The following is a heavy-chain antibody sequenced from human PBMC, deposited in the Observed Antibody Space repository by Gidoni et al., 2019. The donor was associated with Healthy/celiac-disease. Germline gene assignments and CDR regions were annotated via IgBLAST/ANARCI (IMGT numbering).Heavy chain of an antibody. V-gene: IGHV1-3*01. CDR3: ARTNSSSWYKGMDV. J-gene: IGHJ6*02. CDR2: INAGNGNT. CDR1: GYTFTSYA. Sequence: QVQLVQSGAEVKKPGAAVKVSCRAAGYTFTSYAMHWVRQAPGQRLEWMGWINAGNGNTKYSQKFQGRVTITRDTSASTAYMELSSLRSEDTAVYYCARTNSSSWYKGMDVWGQGTTVTVSS. D-gene: IGHD6-13*01.